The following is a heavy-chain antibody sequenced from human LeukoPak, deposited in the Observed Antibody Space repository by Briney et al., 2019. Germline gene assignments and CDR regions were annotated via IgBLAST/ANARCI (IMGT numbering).Heavy chain of an antibody. CDR2: ISNSGTYT. V-gene: IGHV3-11*05. CDR3: AKGGKWDVTPFDY. J-gene: IGHJ4*02. D-gene: IGHD1-26*01. CDR1: GFTFSDYY. Sequence: GGSLRLSCAASGFTFSDYYISWIRQAPGKGLEWVSYISNSGTYTNYADSVKGRFTISRDNSKNTLYLQVNSLRAEDTAVYYCAKGGKWDVTPFDYWGQGTLVTVSS.